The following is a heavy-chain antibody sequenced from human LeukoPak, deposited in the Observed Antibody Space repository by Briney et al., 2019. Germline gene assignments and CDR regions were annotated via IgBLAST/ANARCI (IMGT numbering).Heavy chain of an antibody. J-gene: IGHJ4*02. CDR1: GGSFSGYY. CDR3: ARVPVYCSSTGCSFDY. Sequence: SETLSLTCAVYGGSFSGYYWSWIRQPPGKGLEWIGEINHSGSTNYNPSLKSRVTISVDTSKNQFSLKLSSVTAADTAVYYCARVPVYCSSTGCSFDYWGQGTLVTVSS. V-gene: IGHV4-34*01. CDR2: INHSGST. D-gene: IGHD2-2*01.